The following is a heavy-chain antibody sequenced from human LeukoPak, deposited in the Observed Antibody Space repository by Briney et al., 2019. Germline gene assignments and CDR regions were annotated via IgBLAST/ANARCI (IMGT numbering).Heavy chain of an antibody. CDR2: IYHTGST. CDR3: ARGYDNSGYVT. CDR1: GYSISSGYY. J-gene: IGHJ5*02. V-gene: IGHV4-38-2*02. Sequence: SETLSLTCTVSGYSISSGYYWGWIRQPPGKGLEWIGSIYHTGSTYYNPSLKSRVTISVDTSKNQFSLKLSSVTAADTAVHYCARGYDNSGYVTWGQGALVTVSS. D-gene: IGHD3-22*01.